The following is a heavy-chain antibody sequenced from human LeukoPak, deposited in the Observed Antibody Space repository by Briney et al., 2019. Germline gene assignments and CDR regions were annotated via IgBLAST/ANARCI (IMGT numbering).Heavy chain of an antibody. Sequence: GGSLRLSCAASGFTFSSYGMHWVRQAPGKGLEWVAVISYDGSNKYYADSVKGRFTISRDNSKNTLYLQMNSLRAEDTAVYYRAKDTSSGWYGYWGQGTLVTVSS. J-gene: IGHJ4*02. D-gene: IGHD6-19*01. CDR3: AKDTSSGWYGY. V-gene: IGHV3-30*18. CDR2: ISYDGSNK. CDR1: GFTFSSYG.